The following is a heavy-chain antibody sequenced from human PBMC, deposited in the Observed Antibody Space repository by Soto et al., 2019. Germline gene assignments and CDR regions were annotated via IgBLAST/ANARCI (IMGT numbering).Heavy chain of an antibody. J-gene: IGHJ3*02. CDR3: ARVYYDSSGYYYGSRGAFDI. CDR2: ISSSGSTI. V-gene: IGHV3-11*04. D-gene: IGHD3-22*01. Sequence: AGGSLRLSCAASGFTFSDYYMSWIRQAPGKGLEWVSYISSSGSTIYYADSVKGRFTISRDNAKNSLYLQMNSLRAEDTAVYYCARVYYDSSGYYYGSRGAFDIWGQGTMVTVSS. CDR1: GFTFSDYY.